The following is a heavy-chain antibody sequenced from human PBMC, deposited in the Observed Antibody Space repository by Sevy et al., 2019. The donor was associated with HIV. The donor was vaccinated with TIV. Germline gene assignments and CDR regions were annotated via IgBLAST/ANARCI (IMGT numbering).Heavy chain of an antibody. J-gene: IGHJ5*02. CDR2: ISSSSSYI. Sequence: GGSLRLSCAASGFTFSSYSMNWVRQAPGKGLEWVSSISSSSSYIYYEDPVKGRFTISRDNAKNSLYLQMNSLRAEDTAVYYCAREGATSPIFNWFDPWGQGTLVPVSS. V-gene: IGHV3-21*01. CDR1: GFTFSSYS. CDR3: AREGATSPIFNWFDP. D-gene: IGHD1-26*01.